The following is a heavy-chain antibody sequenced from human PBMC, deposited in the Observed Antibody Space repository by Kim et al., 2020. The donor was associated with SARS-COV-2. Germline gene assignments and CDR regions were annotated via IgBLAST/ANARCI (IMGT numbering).Heavy chain of an antibody. Sequence: KYYVDSVKGRFTISRDNAKNSLSLQLNSLRVEDTAVYHCVRGLGWYFAYWGQGILVIVSS. CDR2: K. CDR3: VRGLGWYFAY. J-gene: IGHJ4*02. V-gene: IGHV3-7*01. D-gene: IGHD7-27*01.